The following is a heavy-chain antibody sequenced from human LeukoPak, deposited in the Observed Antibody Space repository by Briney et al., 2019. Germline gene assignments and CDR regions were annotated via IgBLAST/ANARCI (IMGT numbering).Heavy chain of an antibody. CDR3: TTDYYDSSGYYDAD. CDR2: IKSKTDGRTT. V-gene: IGHV3-15*01. CDR1: GFTFSNAW. D-gene: IGHD3-22*01. Sequence: KPGGSLRLSCAASGFTFSNAWMSWVRQAPGKGLEWVGCIKSKTDGRTTDYAAPVKGRFTISRDDSKNTLYLQMNSLKTEDTAVYYCTTDYYDSSGYYDADWGQGTLVTVSS. J-gene: IGHJ4*02.